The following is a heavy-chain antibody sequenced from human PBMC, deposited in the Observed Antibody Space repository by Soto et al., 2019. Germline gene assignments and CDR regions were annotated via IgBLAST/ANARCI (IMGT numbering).Heavy chain of an antibody. J-gene: IGHJ6*03. Sequence: GGSLRLSCAASGFTFSSYAMSWVRQAPGKGLEWVSAISGSGGSTYYADSVKGRFTISRDNSKNTLYLQMNSLRAEDTAVYYCAKRDGSGSYYYYYYYMDVWGKGTTVTVSS. V-gene: IGHV3-23*01. CDR1: GFTFSSYA. CDR3: AKRDGSGSYYYYYYYMDV. D-gene: IGHD3-10*01. CDR2: ISGSGGST.